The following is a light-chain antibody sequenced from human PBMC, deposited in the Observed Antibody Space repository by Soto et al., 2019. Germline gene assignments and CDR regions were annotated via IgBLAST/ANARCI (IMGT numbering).Light chain of an antibody. V-gene: IGKV3-20*01. Sequence: EIVLTQSPGTLSLSPGARATLSCRASQSVPRSYLAWYQQKPGQAPRLLIYGTSSRATGIPDRFSGSGSGTDFTLTISRLEPEDFAVVYCQQYGSSITFGQGTRLEI. CDR1: QSVPRSY. CDR2: GTS. J-gene: IGKJ5*01. CDR3: QQYGSSIT.